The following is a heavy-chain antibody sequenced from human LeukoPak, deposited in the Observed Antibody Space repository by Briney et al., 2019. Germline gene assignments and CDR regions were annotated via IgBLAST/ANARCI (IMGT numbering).Heavy chain of an antibody. Sequence: SQILSLTCTVSGGSISSGGYRWSWIRQHPGKGLEWIGYIYNSGSTYYNPALKSRVIISVDTSKNQFSLKLSSVTAADTAIYYCARARGYSYENYFDYWGQGTLVTVSS. CDR3: ARARGYSYENYFDY. D-gene: IGHD5-18*01. V-gene: IGHV4-31*03. CDR2: IYNSGST. J-gene: IGHJ4*02. CDR1: GGSISSGGYR.